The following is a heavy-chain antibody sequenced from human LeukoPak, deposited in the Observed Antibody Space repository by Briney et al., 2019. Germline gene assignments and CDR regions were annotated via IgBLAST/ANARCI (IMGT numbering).Heavy chain of an antibody. CDR2: IIPIFGTA. CDR3: ARERSSDFDY. D-gene: IGHD6-25*01. CDR1: GGTFSSYA. J-gene: IGHJ4*02. Sequence: RASVKASCKASGGTFSSYAISWVRQAPGQGLEWMGGIIPIFGTANYAQKFQGRVTITADKSTSTAYMELSSLRSEDTAVYYCARERSSDFDYWGQGTLVTVSS. V-gene: IGHV1-69*06.